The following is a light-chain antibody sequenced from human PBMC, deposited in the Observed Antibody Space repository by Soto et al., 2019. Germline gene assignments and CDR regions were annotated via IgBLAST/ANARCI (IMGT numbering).Light chain of an antibody. V-gene: IGKV1-9*01. CDR2: AAS. J-gene: IGKJ4*01. CDR1: QGISSY. CDR3: QQLNSYPPP. Sequence: QLTQSPSSLSASVGDRVTITCRASQGISSYLAWYQQKPGKAPKLLIYAASTLQSGVPSRFSGSGSGTDFTLTINSLQPEDFATYYCQQLNSYPPPFGGGTKVEIK.